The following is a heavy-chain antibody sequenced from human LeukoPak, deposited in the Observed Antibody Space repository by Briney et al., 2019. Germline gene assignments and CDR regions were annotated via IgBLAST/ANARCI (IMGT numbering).Heavy chain of an antibody. CDR3: ARTRSRLGHFDY. J-gene: IGHJ4*02. D-gene: IGHD6-6*01. CDR2: IYHSGST. V-gene: IGHV4-39*07. CDR1: GDSIISSSFY. Sequence: SETLSLTCTVSGDSIISSSFYWGWIRQPPGKGLEWIGSIYHSGSTYYKPSLKSRVTISVDMSKNQFSLKLSSLTAADTAVYYCARTRSRLGHFDYWGQGTLVAVSS.